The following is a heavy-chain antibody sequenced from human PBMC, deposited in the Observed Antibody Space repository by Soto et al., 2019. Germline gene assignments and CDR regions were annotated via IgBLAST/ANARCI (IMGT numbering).Heavy chain of an antibody. CDR2: ISSSSSYI. CDR1: GFTFSSYS. J-gene: IGHJ6*02. D-gene: IGHD6-6*01. V-gene: IGHV3-21*01. Sequence: PGGSLRLSYAASGFTFSSYSMNWVRQAPGKGLEWVSSISSSSSYIYYADSVKGRFTISRDNAKNSLYLQMNSLRAEDTAVYYCARSRSIAAHYYYGMDVWGQGTTVTVSS. CDR3: ARSRSIAAHYYYGMDV.